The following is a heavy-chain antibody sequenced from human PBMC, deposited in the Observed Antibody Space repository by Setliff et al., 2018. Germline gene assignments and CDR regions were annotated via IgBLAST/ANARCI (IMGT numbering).Heavy chain of an antibody. V-gene: IGHV2-70*11. CDR1: GFSLSTSGMC. Sequence: SGPTLVNPTQTLTLTCTFSGFSLSTSGMCVSWIRQPPGKALEWLARIDWDDDKYYSTSLKTRLTISKDTSKNQVVLTMTNMDPVDTATYYCARIRPDYDFWSGYYGAYYHYYMDVWGKGTTVTVSS. D-gene: IGHD3-3*01. CDR2: IDWDDDK. CDR3: ARIRPDYDFWSGYYGAYYHYYMDV. J-gene: IGHJ6*03.